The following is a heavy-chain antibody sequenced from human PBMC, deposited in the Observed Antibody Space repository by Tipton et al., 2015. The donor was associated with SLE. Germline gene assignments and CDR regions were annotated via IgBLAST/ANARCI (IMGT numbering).Heavy chain of an antibody. V-gene: IGHV3-13*01. Sequence: SLRLSCEASGFTFSNYLMHWVRHATGKGLAWVSAIGTAGDTYYPGSVKGRFTISRENAKHSLYLQMTNLGAGDTAVYYCARGGSDAFDFWGQGTRVTVSS. D-gene: IGHD3-16*01. CDR1: GFTFSNYL. CDR3: ARGGSDAFDF. CDR2: IGTAGDT. J-gene: IGHJ3*01.